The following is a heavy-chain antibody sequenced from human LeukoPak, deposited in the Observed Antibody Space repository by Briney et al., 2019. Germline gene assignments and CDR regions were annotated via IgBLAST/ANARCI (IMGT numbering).Heavy chain of an antibody. D-gene: IGHD3-22*01. CDR1: GFTVSSNY. Sequence: GGSLRLSCAASGFTVSSNYMSWVRQAPGKGLEWVSVIYSGGSTYYADSVKGRFTISRHNSKNTLYLQMNSLRAEDTAVYYCARDLLLTITMIVVVITFFDYWGQGTLVTVSS. CDR2: IYSGGST. V-gene: IGHV3-53*04. CDR3: ARDLLLTITMIVVVITFFDY. J-gene: IGHJ4*02.